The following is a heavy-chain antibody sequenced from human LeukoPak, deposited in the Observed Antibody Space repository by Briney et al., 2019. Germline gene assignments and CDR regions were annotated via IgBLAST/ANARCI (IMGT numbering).Heavy chain of an antibody. J-gene: IGHJ4*02. CDR3: AKDRETTASGTFDY. CDR2: ISDDGRNK. V-gene: IGHV3-30*18. D-gene: IGHD6-13*01. Sequence: PGGSLTLSCAASGFTFNNYGMHYVRQAPGKGLEWVAVISDDGRNKNYADSVKGRFTISRDNSNNTLYLQMNSLRAEDTGVYYCAKDRETTASGTFDYRGQGTLVTVCS. CDR1: GFTFNNYG.